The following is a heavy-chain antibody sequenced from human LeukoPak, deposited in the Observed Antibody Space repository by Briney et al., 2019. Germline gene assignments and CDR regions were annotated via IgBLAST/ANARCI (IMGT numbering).Heavy chain of an antibody. CDR1: GYIFTSYW. D-gene: IGHD2-21*02. CDR2: IYPGDSDT. J-gene: IGHJ4*02. CDR3: ARRIRLLGGSFDY. Sequence: GESLKISCKGSGYIFTSYWIGWVRQMPGKGLEWMGIIYPGDSDTRYSPSFQGHVTISADKSISTAYLQWSSLKASDTAMYYCARRIRLLGGSFDYWGQGTLVTVSS. V-gene: IGHV5-51*01.